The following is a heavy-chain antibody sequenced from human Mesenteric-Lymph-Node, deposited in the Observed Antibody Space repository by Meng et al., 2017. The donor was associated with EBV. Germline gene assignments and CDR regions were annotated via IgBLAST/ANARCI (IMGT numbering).Heavy chain of an antibody. CDR2: IFYTGST. D-gene: IGHD4-17*01. CDR1: GGSISSGGSY. V-gene: IGHV4-30-4*01. Sequence: VQLQESGPGLVKPSQSLSLTCGVCGGSISSGGSYWSWIRQSPGKGLEWIGYIFYTGSTYYNPSLKSRVTISLDISKNQFSLNLTSVTAADTAVYYCARDTNGDYGWVDPWGQGTLVTVSS. J-gene: IGHJ5*02. CDR3: ARDTNGDYGWVDP.